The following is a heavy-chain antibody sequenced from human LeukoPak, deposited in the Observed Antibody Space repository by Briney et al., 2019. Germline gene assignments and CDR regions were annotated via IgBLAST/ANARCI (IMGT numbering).Heavy chain of an antibody. Sequence: GGSLRLSCAASGFIFSNSWMTWVRQAPGKGLEWVSGISWNSGSIGYADSVKGRFTISRDNAKNSLYLQMNSLRAEDTALYYCAKDSSGYYGVFDYWGQGTLVTVSS. D-gene: IGHD3-22*01. CDR3: AKDSSGYYGVFDY. J-gene: IGHJ4*02. CDR1: GFIFSNSW. V-gene: IGHV3-9*01. CDR2: ISWNSGSI.